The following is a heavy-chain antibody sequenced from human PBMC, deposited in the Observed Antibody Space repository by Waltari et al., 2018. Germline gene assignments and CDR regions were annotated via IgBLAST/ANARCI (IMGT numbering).Heavy chain of an antibody. V-gene: IGHV1-46*01. D-gene: IGHD2-21*01. CDR3: ALDTGALWMDV. J-gene: IGHJ6*02. Sequence: QVQLVQSGAEVKKPGASVKISCKTSEYTFTSSYIHWVRQAPGQGLEWMGIINPRGGRTIYAQKFQGRVTMTRDTSTSTVYMELSSLRSEDTAVYYCALDTGALWMDVWGQGTTVTVSS. CDR1: EYTFTSSY. CDR2: INPRGGRT.